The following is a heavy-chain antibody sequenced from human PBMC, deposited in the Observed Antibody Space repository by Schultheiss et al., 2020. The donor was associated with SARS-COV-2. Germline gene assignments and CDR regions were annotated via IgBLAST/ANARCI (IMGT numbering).Heavy chain of an antibody. D-gene: IGHD2-8*02. Sequence: SVKVSCKASGGTFSSYAISWVRQAPGQGLEWMGGIIPIFGTANYAQKFQGRVTITADKSTSTAYMELSSLRSEDTAVYYCARESGYCTGGVCCCFDYWGQGTLVTVSS. J-gene: IGHJ4*02. CDR1: GGTFSSYA. CDR3: ARESGYCTGGVCCCFDY. CDR2: IIPIFGTA. V-gene: IGHV1-69*06.